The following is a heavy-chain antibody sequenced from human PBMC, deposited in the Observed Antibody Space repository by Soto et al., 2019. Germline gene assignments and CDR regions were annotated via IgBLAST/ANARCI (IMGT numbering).Heavy chain of an antibody. Sequence: GGSLRLSCAASGFTFSSYSMNWVRQAPGKGLEWVSYISSSSSTIYYADSVKGRFTISRDNAKNSLYLQMNSLRAEDTAVYYCARDQGKTLKNAFDIWGQGTMVTVSS. CDR1: GFTFSSYS. D-gene: IGHD3-16*01. V-gene: IGHV3-48*01. CDR2: ISSSSSTI. CDR3: ARDQGKTLKNAFDI. J-gene: IGHJ3*02.